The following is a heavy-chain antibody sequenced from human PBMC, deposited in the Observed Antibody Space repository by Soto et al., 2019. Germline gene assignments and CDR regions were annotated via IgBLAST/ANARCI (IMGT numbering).Heavy chain of an antibody. CDR2: ISSLKNYN. CDR3: AREEDSVPDY. CDR1: GFNFDDYY. J-gene: IGHJ4*02. Sequence: PGGSLRLSCAASGFNFDDYYMSWIRQAPGKGLEYIAYISSLKNYNYYADSVKGRFTISRDKAKNSLYLQMSSLRAEDTAVYYCAREEDSVPDYWGQGTLVTVSS. V-gene: IGHV3-11*06.